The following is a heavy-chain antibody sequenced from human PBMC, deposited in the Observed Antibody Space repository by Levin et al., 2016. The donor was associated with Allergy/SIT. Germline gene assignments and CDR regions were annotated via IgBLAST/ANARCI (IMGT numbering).Heavy chain of an antibody. J-gene: IGHJ2*01. CDR3: ARDLTAKPRGYFDL. V-gene: IGHV4-34*01. CDR1: GGSFSGYY. D-gene: IGHD1-20*01. Sequence: SETLSLTCAVYGGSFSGYYWSWIRQPPGKGLEWIGEINHSGSTNYNPSLKSRVTISVDTSKNQFSLKLSSVTAADTAVYYCARDLTAKPRGYFDLWGRGTLVTVSS. CDR2: INHSGST.